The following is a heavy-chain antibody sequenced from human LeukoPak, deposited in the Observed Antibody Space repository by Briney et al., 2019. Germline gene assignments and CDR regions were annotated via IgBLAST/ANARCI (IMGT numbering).Heavy chain of an antibody. V-gene: IGHV4-31*03. CDR1: GGSTSSGGYY. CDR3: ARDNYDFWNNWFDP. J-gene: IGHJ5*02. Sequence: PSETLSLTCTVSGGSTSSGGYYWSWIRQHPGKGLEWIGYIYYSGSTYYNPSLKSRVTISVDTSKNQFSLKLSSVTATDTAVYYCARDNYDFWNNWFDPWGQGTLVTVSS. CDR2: IYYSGST. D-gene: IGHD3-3*01.